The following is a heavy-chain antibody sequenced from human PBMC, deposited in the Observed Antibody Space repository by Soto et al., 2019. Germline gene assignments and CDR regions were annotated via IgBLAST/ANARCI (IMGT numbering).Heavy chain of an antibody. CDR3: ARDSEVGAPTAPGY. CDR2: INAGNGNT. V-gene: IGHV1-3*01. CDR1: GYTFTSYS. Sequence: GASVKVSCKASGYTFTSYSMHCVRQSPGQRLEWMGWINAGNGNTKYSQKFQGRVTITRDTSASTAYMELSSLRSEDTAVYYCARDSEVGAPTAPGYWGQGTLVTVSS. J-gene: IGHJ4*02. D-gene: IGHD1-26*01.